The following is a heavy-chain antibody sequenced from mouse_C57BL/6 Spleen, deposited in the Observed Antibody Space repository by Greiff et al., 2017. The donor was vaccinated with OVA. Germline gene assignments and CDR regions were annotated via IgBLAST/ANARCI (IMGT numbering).Heavy chain of an antibody. CDR3: ARPQTAQAPYFDY. CDR2: IDPSDSYT. V-gene: IGHV1-50*01. Sequence: QVQLKQPGAELVKPGASVKLSCKASGYTFTSYWMQWVKQRPGQGLEWIGEIDPSDSYTNYNQKFKGKATLTVDTSSSTAYMQLSSLTSEDSAVYYCARPQTAQAPYFDYWGQGTTLTVSS. J-gene: IGHJ2*01. CDR1: GYTFTSYW. D-gene: IGHD3-2*02.